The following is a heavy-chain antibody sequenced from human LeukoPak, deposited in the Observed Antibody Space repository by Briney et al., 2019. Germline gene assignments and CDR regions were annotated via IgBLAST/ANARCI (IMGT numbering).Heavy chain of an antibody. D-gene: IGHD5-18*01. CDR1: GGSFSGYY. Sequence: SETLSFTCAVYGGSFSGYYWSWIPQPPGKGLEWIGEINHSTSTNYNPFLKSRVTISVDTSKKQFALKLTPVTAAATAGYYSARRSYGYSVIGYWGQGTLVTVSS. V-gene: IGHV4-34*01. J-gene: IGHJ4*02. CDR2: INHSTST. CDR3: ARRSYGYSVIGY.